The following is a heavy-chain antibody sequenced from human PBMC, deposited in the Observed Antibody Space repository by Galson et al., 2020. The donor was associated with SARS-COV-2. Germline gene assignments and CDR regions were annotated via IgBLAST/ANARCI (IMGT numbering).Heavy chain of an antibody. V-gene: IGHV1-18*01. Sequence: GESLKISCKASGYTFTSYGISWVRQAPGQGLEWMGWISAYNGTTNYAQKLQATVTMPTDTSTSTAYMELRSLRSDDTAVYYCARAIVVVPAATKGYYYYGMDVWGQGTTVTVSS. CDR1: GYTFTSYG. CDR2: ISAYNGTT. J-gene: IGHJ6*02. CDR3: ARAIVVVPAATKGYYYYGMDV. D-gene: IGHD2-2*01.